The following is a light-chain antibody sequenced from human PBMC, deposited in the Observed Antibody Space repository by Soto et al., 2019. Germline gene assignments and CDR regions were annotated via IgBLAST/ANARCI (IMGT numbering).Light chain of an antibody. Sequence: DNRVTHSASSVPAYVNDTVTMTCRASQCLXSRVAWFQQEPGEAPELLXDDTSTFQRGGPSRLSGSGLGTDFTLPISSRQPDYFASYFYQQTDDVPRTVGGGTKVEIK. V-gene: IGKV1D-12*01. CDR3: QQTDDVPRT. CDR2: DTS. CDR1: QCLXSR. J-gene: IGKJ4*01.